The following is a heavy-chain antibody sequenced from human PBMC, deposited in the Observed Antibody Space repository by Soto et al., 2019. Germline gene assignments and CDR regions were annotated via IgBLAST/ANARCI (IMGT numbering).Heavy chain of an antibody. Sequence: SETLSLTCTVSGGSTSSYYWSWIRQPPGKGLEWIGYIYYSGSTNYNPSLKSRVTISVDTSKNQFSLKLSSVTAADTAVYYCARQRPGIAAAGLYYFDYWGQGTLVTVSS. D-gene: IGHD6-13*01. CDR1: GGSTSSYY. CDR2: IYYSGST. CDR3: ARQRPGIAAAGLYYFDY. V-gene: IGHV4-59*01. J-gene: IGHJ4*02.